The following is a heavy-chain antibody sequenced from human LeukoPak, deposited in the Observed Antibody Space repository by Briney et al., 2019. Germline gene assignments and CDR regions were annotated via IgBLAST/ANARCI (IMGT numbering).Heavy chain of an antibody. CDR2: IIPIFGTA. CDR1: GGTFSGYA. CDR3: ARIPVPEWELLPESDY. D-gene: IGHD1-26*01. V-gene: IGHV1-69*13. J-gene: IGHJ4*02. Sequence: SVKVSCKASGGTFSGYAISWVRQAPGQGLEWMGGIIPIFGTANYAQKFQGRVTITADESTSTAYMELSSLRSEDTAVYYCARIPVPEWELLPESDYWGQGTLVTVSS.